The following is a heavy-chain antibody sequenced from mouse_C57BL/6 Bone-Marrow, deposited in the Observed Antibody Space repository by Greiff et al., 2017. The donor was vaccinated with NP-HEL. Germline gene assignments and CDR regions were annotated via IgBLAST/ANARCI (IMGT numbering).Heavy chain of an antibody. V-gene: IGHV5-4*01. Sequence: EVMLVESGGGLVKPGGSLKLSCAASGFTFSSDAMSWVRQTPEKRLEWVATISDGGSYTYYPDNVKGRVTIYKDNDKNNLYLQMSHLKSDDTAMYYGARDEYDGEDYWGQGTTLTVSS. CDR2: ISDGGSYT. CDR1: GFTFSSDA. J-gene: IGHJ2*01. D-gene: IGHD2-3*01. CDR3: ARDEYDGEDY.